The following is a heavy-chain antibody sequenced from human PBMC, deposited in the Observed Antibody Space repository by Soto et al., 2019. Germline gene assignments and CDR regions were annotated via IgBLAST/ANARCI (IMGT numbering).Heavy chain of an antibody. CDR3: ARELDGYNYGAFDY. V-gene: IGHV3-30-3*01. Sequence: QVQLVESGGGVVQPGRSLRLSCAASGFTFSSYAMHWVRQAPGKGLEWVAVISYDGSNKYYADSVKGRFTISRDNSKNTLYLQMTSLRAEDTAVYYCARELDGYNYGAFDYWGQGTLVTVSS. CDR2: ISYDGSNK. CDR1: GFTFSSYA. D-gene: IGHD5-12*01. J-gene: IGHJ4*02.